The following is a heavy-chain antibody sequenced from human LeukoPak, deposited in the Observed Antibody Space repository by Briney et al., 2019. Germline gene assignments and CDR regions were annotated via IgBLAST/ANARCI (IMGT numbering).Heavy chain of an antibody. CDR2: ISTYDDNI. D-gene: IGHD3-9*01. CDR1: GYTFTTYG. Sequence: EASVKVSCKASGYTFTTYGLSWVRQAPGQGLEWLGWISTYDDNIKYAQSLQGRLTLTIDTSTSTAYMELRSLTSDDMAVYYCARETYSNILTGTDYWGPGTLVTVSS. V-gene: IGHV1-18*03. J-gene: IGHJ4*02. CDR3: ARETYSNILTGTDY.